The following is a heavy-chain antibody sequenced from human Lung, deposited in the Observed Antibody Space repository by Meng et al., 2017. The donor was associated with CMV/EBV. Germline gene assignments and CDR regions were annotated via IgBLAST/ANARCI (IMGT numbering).Heavy chain of an antibody. J-gene: IGHJ4*02. CDR3: ARALDTAMVTFDY. CDR1: GGSLSSGDYY. V-gene: IGHV4-30-4*08. D-gene: IGHD5-18*01. Sequence: QMHDVGAALWQPSQTLSLTCTVSGGSLSSGDYYWSWIRQPPGKGLEWIGYIYYSGSTYYNPSLKSRVTISVDTSKNQFSLKLSSVTAADTAVYYCARALDTAMVTFDYWGQGTLVTVSS. CDR2: IYYSGST.